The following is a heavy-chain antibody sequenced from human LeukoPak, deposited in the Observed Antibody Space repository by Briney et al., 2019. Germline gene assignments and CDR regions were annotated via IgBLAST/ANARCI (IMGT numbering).Heavy chain of an antibody. D-gene: IGHD3-9*01. V-gene: IGHV1-8*03. CDR3: AKARLRYFDWEFDY. CDR1: GYTFTSYD. CDR2: MNPNSGNT. J-gene: IGHJ4*02. Sequence: GASVKVSCKASGYTFTSYDINWVRQATGQGLEWMGWMNPNSGNTGYAQKFQGRVTITRNTSISTAYMELSSLRSEDTAVYYCAKARLRYFDWEFDYWGQGNLVTVSS.